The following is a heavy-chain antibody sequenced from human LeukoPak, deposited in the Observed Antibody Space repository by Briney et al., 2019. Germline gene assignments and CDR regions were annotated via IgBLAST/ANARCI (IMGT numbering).Heavy chain of an antibody. CDR2: ISSSGSTI. CDR1: GFTFSSYE. Sequence: GGSLRLSCAASGFTFSSYEMNWVRQAPGKGLEWVSYISSSGSTIYYADSVKGRFTISRDNAKNSLYLQMNSLRAEDTTVYYCARERGEGGYSYGWGNYYYYYGMDVWGQGTTVTVSS. J-gene: IGHJ6*02. CDR3: ARERGEGGYSYGWGNYYYYYGMDV. V-gene: IGHV3-48*03. D-gene: IGHD5-18*01.